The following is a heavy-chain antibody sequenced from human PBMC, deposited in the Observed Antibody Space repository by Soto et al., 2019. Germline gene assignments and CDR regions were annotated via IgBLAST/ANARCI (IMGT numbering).Heavy chain of an antibody. V-gene: IGHV3-30*18. D-gene: IGHD6-19*01. CDR2: ISYDGSNK. Sequence: QVQLVESGGGVVQPGRSLRLSCAASGFTFSSYGMHWVRQAPGKGLEWVTVISYDGSNKYYADSVKGRFTISRDNSKNTLYLQMNSLRAEDTAVYYCAKGAGSVYYYGMDVWGQGTTVTVSS. CDR3: AKGAGSVYYYGMDV. CDR1: GFTFSSYG. J-gene: IGHJ6*02.